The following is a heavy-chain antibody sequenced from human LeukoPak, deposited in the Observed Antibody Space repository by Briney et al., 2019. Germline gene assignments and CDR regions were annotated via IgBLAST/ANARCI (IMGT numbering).Heavy chain of an antibody. CDR1: GFTFSSYA. V-gene: IGHV3-23*01. D-gene: IGHD5-18*01. CDR2: ISGSGGST. J-gene: IGHJ4*02. Sequence: GGSLRLSCAASGFTFSSYAMSWVRQAPGKGLEWVSAISGSGGSTYYADSVKGRFTISRDNAKNSLYLQMNSLRAEDTAVYYCARSGYSYPYFDYWGQGTLVTVSS. CDR3: ARSGYSYPYFDY.